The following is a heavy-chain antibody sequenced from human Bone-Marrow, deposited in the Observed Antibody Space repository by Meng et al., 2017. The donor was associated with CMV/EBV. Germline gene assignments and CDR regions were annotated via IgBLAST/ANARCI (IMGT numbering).Heavy chain of an antibody. CDR2: IIPIFDTA. J-gene: IGHJ6*01. CDR1: GGTFNNYA. Sequence: SMKVCCKASGGTFNNYAISWVRQAPGQGLVWMGGIIPIFDTANYAQKFQDRVTITTDESTSTAYMELSSLRSEDTAVYYCARDGVGNLGWGFNYYYGMDVWGQGNTVNVYS. CDR3: ARDGVGNLGWGFNYYYGMDV. V-gene: IGHV1-69*05. D-gene: IGHD3/OR15-3a*01.